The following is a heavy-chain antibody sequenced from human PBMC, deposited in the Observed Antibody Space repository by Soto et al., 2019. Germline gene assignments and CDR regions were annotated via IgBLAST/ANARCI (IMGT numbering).Heavy chain of an antibody. J-gene: IGHJ4*02. Sequence: ESGGGLVQPGGSLRLSCVASGFTFISSFMGWVRQAPGKGLEWVANINQDGAVTYYVDSVEGRFTISRDNTKDSLYLQMNSLRGEDTAIYYCARYFRGSGRYFFDYWGQGTLVTVSS. V-gene: IGHV3-7*03. D-gene: IGHD6-19*01. CDR1: GFTFISSF. CDR3: ARYFRGSGRYFFDY. CDR2: INQDGAVT.